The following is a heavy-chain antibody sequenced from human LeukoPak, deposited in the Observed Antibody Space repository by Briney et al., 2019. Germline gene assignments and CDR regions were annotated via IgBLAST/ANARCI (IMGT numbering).Heavy chain of an antibody. CDR2: ISSSGSTI. CDR3: ARRSWATSYGMDV. J-gene: IGHJ6*02. D-gene: IGHD5-24*01. V-gene: IGHV3-11*01. CDR1: GFTFSSYA. Sequence: GGSLRLSCAASGFTFSSYALSWIRQAPGKGLEWVSYISSSGSTIYYADSVKGRFTISRDNAKNSLYLQMNSLRAEDTAVYYCARRSWATSYGMDVWGQGTTVTVSS.